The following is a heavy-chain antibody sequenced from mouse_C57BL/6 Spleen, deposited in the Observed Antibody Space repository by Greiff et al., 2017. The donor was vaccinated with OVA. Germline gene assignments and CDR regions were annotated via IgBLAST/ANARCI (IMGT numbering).Heavy chain of an antibody. J-gene: IGHJ4*01. D-gene: IGHD2-4*01. CDR1: GYTFTSYG. V-gene: IGHV1-81*01. CDR2: IYPRSGNT. Sequence: QVQLKESGAELARPGASVKLSCKASGYTFTSYGISWVKQRTGQGLEWIGEIYPRSGNTYYNEKFKGKATLTADKSSSTAYMELRSLTSEDSAVYFCARGDYDYVYAMDYWGQGTSVTVSS. CDR3: ARGDYDYVYAMDY.